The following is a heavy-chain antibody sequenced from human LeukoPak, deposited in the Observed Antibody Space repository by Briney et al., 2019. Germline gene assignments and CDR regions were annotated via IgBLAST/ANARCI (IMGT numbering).Heavy chain of an antibody. Sequence: ASVKVSCKASGYTFTSYYMHWVRQAPGQGLEWMGWINPNSGGTNYAQKFQGRVTMTRDTSISTAYMELSRLRSDDTAVYYCARAGKYCSGGSCYRFDYWGQGTLVTVSS. V-gene: IGHV1-2*02. J-gene: IGHJ4*02. D-gene: IGHD2-15*01. CDR2: INPNSGGT. CDR1: GYTFTSYY. CDR3: ARAGKYCSGGSCYRFDY.